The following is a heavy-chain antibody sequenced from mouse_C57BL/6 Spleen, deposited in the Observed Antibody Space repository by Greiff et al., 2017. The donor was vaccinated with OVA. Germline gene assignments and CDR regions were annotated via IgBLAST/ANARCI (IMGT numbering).Heavy chain of an antibody. V-gene: IGHV1-50*01. Sequence: QVQLQQPGAELVKPGASVKLSCKASGSTFTSYWMQWVKQRPGQGLEWIGEIAPSDSYTNYNQKFKGKATLTVDTSSSTAYMQLSSLTSEDSAVYYCARSGYDYSWFAYWGQGTLVTVSA. D-gene: IGHD2-4*01. CDR1: GSTFTSYW. CDR2: IAPSDSYT. J-gene: IGHJ3*01. CDR3: ARSGYDYSWFAY.